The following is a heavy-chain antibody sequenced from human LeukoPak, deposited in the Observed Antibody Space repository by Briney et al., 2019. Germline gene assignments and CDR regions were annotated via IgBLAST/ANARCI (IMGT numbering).Heavy chain of an antibody. CDR2: IDSRSNTM. J-gene: IGHJ4*02. CDR1: GFTLSNYC. D-gene: IGHD6-19*01. Sequence: QSGGSLRLSCAASGFTLSNYCMNWVRQAPGKGLEWISYIDSRSNTMLYADSVKGRFTVSRDNAKNSLCLQMNSLRAEDTAVYFCARDKASSGWYYFDSWGQGTLVTVSS. CDR3: ARDKASSGWYYFDS. V-gene: IGHV3-48*01.